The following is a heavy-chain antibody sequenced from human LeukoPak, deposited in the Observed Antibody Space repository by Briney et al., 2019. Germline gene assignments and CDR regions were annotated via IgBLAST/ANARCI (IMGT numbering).Heavy chain of an antibody. D-gene: IGHD3-10*01. Sequence: GGSLRLSCAASGFTFDDYAMHWVRQAPGKGLEWVSLISGDGGSTYYADSVKGRFIISRDNSKNSLYLQMNSLRTEDTALYYCAKELWFGEFSGVFDYWGQGTLVTVSS. V-gene: IGHV3-43*02. J-gene: IGHJ4*02. CDR3: AKELWFGEFSGVFDY. CDR2: ISGDGGST. CDR1: GFTFDDYA.